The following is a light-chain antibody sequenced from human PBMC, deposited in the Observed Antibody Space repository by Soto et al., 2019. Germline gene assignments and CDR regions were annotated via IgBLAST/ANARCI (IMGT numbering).Light chain of an antibody. CDR1: QSVSSY. CDR2: DAS. V-gene: IGKV3-11*01. CDR3: QQRSNWLT. J-gene: IGKJ3*01. Sequence: EIVLTQSPATLSLSPGERATLSCRASQSVSSYLAWYQQKPGQAPRLLIYDASNRATGIPARFSGSGSGTGFTLTISSLEPEDFAIYYRQQRSNWLTFGPGTKVDIK.